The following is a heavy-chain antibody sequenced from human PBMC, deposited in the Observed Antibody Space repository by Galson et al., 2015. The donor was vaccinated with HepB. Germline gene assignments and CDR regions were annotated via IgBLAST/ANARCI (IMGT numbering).Heavy chain of an antibody. Sequence: SLRLSCAASGFTFSSYRMSWVRQAPGKGLEWVANIKQDGSEKYYVDSVKGRFTISRDNAKNSLYLQMNSLRAEDTAVYYCARVLDWFGVGAFDIWGQGTMVTVSS. D-gene: IGHD3-10*01. CDR3: ARVLDWFGVGAFDI. CDR2: IKQDGSEK. J-gene: IGHJ3*02. V-gene: IGHV3-7*03. CDR1: GFTFSSYR.